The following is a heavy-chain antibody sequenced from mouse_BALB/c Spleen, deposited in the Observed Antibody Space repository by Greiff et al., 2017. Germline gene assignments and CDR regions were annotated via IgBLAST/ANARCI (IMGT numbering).Heavy chain of an antibody. CDR2: IWAGGST. Sequence: VQLVESGPGLVAPSQSLSITCTVSGFSLTSYGVHWVRQPPGKGLEWLGVIWAGGSTNYNSALMSRLSISKDNSKSQVFLKMNSLQTDDTAMYYCARDFFITTVVAGFDYWGQGTTLTVSS. D-gene: IGHD1-1*01. J-gene: IGHJ2*01. CDR1: GFSLTSYG. CDR3: ARDFFITTVVAGFDY. V-gene: IGHV2-9*02.